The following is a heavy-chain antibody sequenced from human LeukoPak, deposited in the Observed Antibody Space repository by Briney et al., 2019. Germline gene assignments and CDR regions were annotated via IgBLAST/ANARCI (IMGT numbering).Heavy chain of an antibody. V-gene: IGHV3-23*01. CDR2: ISGSDGGS. D-gene: IGHD5-12*01. CDR1: GFTFSSYA. J-gene: IGHJ4*02. CDR3: AKGAYDYIEMGYFDY. Sequence: GGSLRLSCAASGFTFSSYAMSWVRQAPGKGLEWVSTISGSDGGSDYADSVKGRFTISRDSSKNTLYLQMNSLRAEDTALYYCAKGAYDYIEMGYFDYWGQGTLVTVSS.